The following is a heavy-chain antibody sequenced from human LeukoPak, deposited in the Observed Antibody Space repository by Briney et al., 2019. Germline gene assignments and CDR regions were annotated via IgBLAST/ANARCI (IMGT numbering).Heavy chain of an antibody. V-gene: IGHV4-59*01. CDR1: GGSISSYY. Sequence: PSETLSLTCSVSGGSISSYYWSWIRQPPGKGLEWIGYIYYSGSTNYNPSLKSRVTISVDTSKNQFSLKLSSVTAADTAVYYCAGEYSRRGDAFDIWGQGTMVTVSS. J-gene: IGHJ3*02. CDR2: IYYSGST. D-gene: IGHD6-13*01. CDR3: AGEYSRRGDAFDI.